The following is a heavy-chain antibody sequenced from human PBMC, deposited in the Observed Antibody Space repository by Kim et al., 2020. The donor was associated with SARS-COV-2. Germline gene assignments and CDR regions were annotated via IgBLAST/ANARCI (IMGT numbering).Heavy chain of an antibody. CDR1: GYTFTSYG. D-gene: IGHD2-2*01. CDR3: ARVLVPAATGAEGKSGPLDS. CDR2: ISAYNGNT. V-gene: IGHV1-18*01. Sequence: ASVKVSCKASGYTFTSYGISWVRQAPGQGLEWMGWISAYNGNTNYAQKLQGRVTMTTDTSTSTAYMELRSLRSDDTAVYCCARVLVPAATGAEGKSGPLDSWGPGTLVTVSS. J-gene: IGHJ4*02.